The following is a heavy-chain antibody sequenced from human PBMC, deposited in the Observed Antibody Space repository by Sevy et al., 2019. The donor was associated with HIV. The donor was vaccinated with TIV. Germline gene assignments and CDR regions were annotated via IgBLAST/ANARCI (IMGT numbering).Heavy chain of an antibody. CDR1: GGSISSYY. V-gene: IGHV4-4*07. J-gene: IGHJ6*03. CDR2: IYTSGST. Sequence: SETLSLTCTVSGGSISSYYWSWIRQPAGKGLEWIGRIYTSGSTNYNPSLKSRVTMSVDTSKNQFSLKLSSVTAADTAVYYCARDTTYDFWSRYYRNPPNYYMDVWGKGTTVTVSS. D-gene: IGHD3-3*01. CDR3: ARDTTYDFWSRYYRNPPNYYMDV.